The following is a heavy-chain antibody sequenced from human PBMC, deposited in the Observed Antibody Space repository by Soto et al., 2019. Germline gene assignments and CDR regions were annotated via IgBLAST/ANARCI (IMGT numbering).Heavy chain of an antibody. Sequence: ASVKVSCNASGYTFTSYGISWVRPAPGQGLEWMGWISAYNGNTNYAQKLQGRVTMTTDTSTSTAYMELRSLRSDETAVYYCARTPYGVVIIQASFFDYWGQGTLVTVSS. J-gene: IGHJ4*02. CDR3: ARTPYGVVIIQASFFDY. CDR1: GYTFTSYG. V-gene: IGHV1-18*04. CDR2: ISAYNGNT. D-gene: IGHD3-3*01.